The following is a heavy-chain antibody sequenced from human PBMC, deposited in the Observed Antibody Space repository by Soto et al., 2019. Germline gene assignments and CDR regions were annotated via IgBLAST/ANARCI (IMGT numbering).Heavy chain of an antibody. Sequence: SETLSLTCTVSGGSISSSSYYWGWIRQPPGKGLEWIGSIYYSGSTYYNPSLKSRVTISVDTSKNQFSLKLSSVTAADTAVYYCASKEWDFWSGYYDRGGVTSFGGQGTLVTVSS. CDR2: IYYSGST. CDR3: ASKEWDFWSGYYDRGGVTSF. D-gene: IGHD3-3*01. V-gene: IGHV4-39*01. CDR1: GGSISSSSYY. J-gene: IGHJ4*02.